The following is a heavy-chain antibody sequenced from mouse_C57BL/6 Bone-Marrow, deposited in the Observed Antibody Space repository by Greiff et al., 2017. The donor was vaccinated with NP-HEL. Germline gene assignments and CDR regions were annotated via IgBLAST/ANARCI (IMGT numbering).Heavy chain of an antibody. D-gene: IGHD2-5*01. CDR1: GFTFSDAW. CDR2: IRNKANNHAT. V-gene: IGHV6-6*01. CDR3: TSLSSYYSNPR. Sequence: EVQVVESGGGLVQPGGSMKLSCAASGFTFSDAWMDWVRQSPEKGLEWVAEIRNKANNHATYYAESVKGRFTISRDDSKSSVYLQMNSLRAEDTGIYYCTSLSSYYSNPRWGQGTTLTVSS. J-gene: IGHJ2*01.